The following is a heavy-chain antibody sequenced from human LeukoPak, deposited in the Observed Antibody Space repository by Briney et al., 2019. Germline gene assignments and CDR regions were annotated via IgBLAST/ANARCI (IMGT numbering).Heavy chain of an antibody. D-gene: IGHD3-3*01. CDR2: IYDSGSA. V-gene: IGHV4-59*11. CDR1: GVSINSHY. Sequence: SSETLSLTCTVSGVSINSHYWSWIRQPPGKGLEWIWFIYDSGSANYKSSLKSRFTMTVDKSNNQFSLKLISVSAADAAVYYCARVLQNYYHMDVWGEGNTVTVSS. CDR3: ARVLQNYYHMDV. J-gene: IGHJ6*03.